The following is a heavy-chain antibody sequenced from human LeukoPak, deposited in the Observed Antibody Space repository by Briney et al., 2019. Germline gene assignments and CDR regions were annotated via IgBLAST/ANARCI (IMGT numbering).Heavy chain of an antibody. J-gene: IGHJ4*02. V-gene: IGHV3-33*01. Sequence: GGSLILSCATSGFTFSSYGMDWVRQAPGEGLEWVAVIWYDGSNKYYADSVKGRFTISRDDSKNTLYLQMNSLRAEDTAVYFCVREECNGGNCYSNYWGQGTLVTVSS. CDR1: GFTFSSYG. CDR2: IWYDGSNK. D-gene: IGHD2-21*02. CDR3: VREECNGGNCYSNY.